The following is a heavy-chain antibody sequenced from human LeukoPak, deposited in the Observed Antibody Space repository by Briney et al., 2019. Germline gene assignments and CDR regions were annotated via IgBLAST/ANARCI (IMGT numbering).Heavy chain of an antibody. Sequence: GASVKVSCKVSGFTLTELSVHWVRQAPGKGLEWMGGFDPEDGETSYAQNFQGRVTMTEDTSTGTAYMELSSLGSEDTAVYYCATRGSVLRYFDWSLDYWGQGTLVTVSS. CDR3: ATRGSVLRYFDWSLDY. D-gene: IGHD3-9*01. CDR2: FDPEDGET. V-gene: IGHV1-24*01. CDR1: GFTLTELS. J-gene: IGHJ4*02.